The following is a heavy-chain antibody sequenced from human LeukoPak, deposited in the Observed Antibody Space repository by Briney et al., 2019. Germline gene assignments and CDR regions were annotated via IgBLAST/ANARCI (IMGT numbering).Heavy chain of an antibody. V-gene: IGHV3-48*02. J-gene: IGHJ4*02. Sequence: GGSLRLSCAASGFTFSSYSMNWVRQAPGKGLEWVSYISSSSSTIYYADSVKGRFTISRDNAKNSLYLQMNSLRDEDTAVYYCARELFSSNYIWGSYYHQFDYWGQGTLVTVSS. CDR1: GFTFSSYS. CDR2: ISSSSSTI. D-gene: IGHD3-16*01. CDR3: ARELFSSNYIWGSYYHQFDY.